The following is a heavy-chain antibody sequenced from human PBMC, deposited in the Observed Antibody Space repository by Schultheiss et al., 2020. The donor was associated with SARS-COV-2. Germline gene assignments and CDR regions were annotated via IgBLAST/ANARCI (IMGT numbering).Heavy chain of an antibody. CDR1: GGTFSSDE. V-gene: IGHV1-18*01. CDR2: ISTYSGNR. D-gene: IGHD3-3*01. Sequence: ASVKVSCKASGGTFSSDEISWVRQAPGQGLEWMGWISTYSGNRKYAQKLQGRVTMTTDRSTSTAYMELRSLRSDDTAVYYCARDQTIFAHLWFDPWGQGTLVTVSS. J-gene: IGHJ5*02. CDR3: ARDQTIFAHLWFDP.